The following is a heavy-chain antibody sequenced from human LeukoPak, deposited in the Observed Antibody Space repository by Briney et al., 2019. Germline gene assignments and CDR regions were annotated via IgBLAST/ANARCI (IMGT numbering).Heavy chain of an antibody. CDR3: ARGGGSGSYPYYFDY. D-gene: IGHD1-26*01. J-gene: IGHJ4*02. CDR2: ISSSSSTI. V-gene: IGHV3-48*01. CDR1: GFTFSSYS. Sequence: GGSLRLSCAASGFTFSSYSMNWVRQAPGKGLEWVSYISSSSSTIYYADSVKGRFTISRDNAKNSLYLQMKSLRAEDTAVYYCARGGGSGSYPYYFDYWGQGTLVTVSS.